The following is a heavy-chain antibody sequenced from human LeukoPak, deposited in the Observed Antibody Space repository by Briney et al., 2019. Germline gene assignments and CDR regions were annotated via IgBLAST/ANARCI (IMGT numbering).Heavy chain of an antibody. CDR3: ARESSSGYYLSY. Sequence: GGSLRLSCAASGFTVSNNYMSWVRQAPGKGLEWVSVIYSGGLTYYADSVKGRFTISRDNSKNTLYLQMNSLRAEDTTVYYCARESSSGYYLSYWGQGTLVTVS. CDR1: GFTVSNNY. CDR2: IYSGGLT. D-gene: IGHD3-22*01. J-gene: IGHJ4*02. V-gene: IGHV3-66*01.